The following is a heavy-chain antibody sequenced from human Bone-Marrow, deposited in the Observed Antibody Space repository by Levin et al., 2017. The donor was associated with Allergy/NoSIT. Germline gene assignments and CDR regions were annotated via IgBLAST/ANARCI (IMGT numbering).Heavy chain of an antibody. J-gene: IGHJ3*01. CDR3: AILATTPVWASDV. CDR1: GFTVSSNY. D-gene: IGHD2-15*01. V-gene: IGHV3-53*01. CDR2: IYSGGST. Sequence: LSLTCAVSGFTVSSNYMTWVRPAPGKGLEWVSVIYSGGSTYYADSVKGRFTISRDNSKNTLYLQMNTLRAEDTAVYYCAILATTPVWASDVWGRGTVVTVSS.